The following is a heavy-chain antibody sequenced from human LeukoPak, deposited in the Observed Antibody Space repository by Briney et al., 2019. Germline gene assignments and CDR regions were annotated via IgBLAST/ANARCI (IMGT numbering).Heavy chain of an antibody. CDR1: GYTFTSYG. CDR2: INPSAGTT. J-gene: IGHJ6*03. CDR3: ARGRGRIKDAIYYYMDV. Sequence: GASVKVSCKASGYTFTSYGISWVRQAPGQGLEWMGLINPSAGTTTYAQKFQDRLTMTRDTSTRTVYMELSGLRSEDTAVYYCARGRGRIKDAIYYYMDVWGKGTTVIVSS. V-gene: IGHV1-46*01. D-gene: IGHD2-21*01.